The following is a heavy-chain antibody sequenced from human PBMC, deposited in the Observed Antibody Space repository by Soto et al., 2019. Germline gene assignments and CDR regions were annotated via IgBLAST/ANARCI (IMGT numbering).Heavy chain of an antibody. CDR3: ARDQQWLVPVPLNVDF. D-gene: IGHD6-19*01. CDR1: GYTFRDYG. Sequence: QVQLVQSGAEVKKPGASVKVSCKASGYTFRDYGIRWVRQAPGQGLEWMGWISAFNGNTNYTKKFQDRVTVTTDTSTNTAYMELRSLRSDDTAVYYCARDQQWLVPVPLNVDFWGPGTPVIVS. V-gene: IGHV1-18*01. J-gene: IGHJ4*02. CDR2: ISAFNGNT.